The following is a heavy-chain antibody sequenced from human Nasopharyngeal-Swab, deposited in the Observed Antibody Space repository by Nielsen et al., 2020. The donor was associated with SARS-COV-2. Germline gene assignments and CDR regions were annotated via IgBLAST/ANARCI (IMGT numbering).Heavy chain of an antibody. Sequence: ASVKVSCKASGYTFTSYYMHWLLQAPGQGLEWMGIINPSGGSTSYAQKFQGRVTMTRDTSTSTVYMELSSLRSEDTAVYYCARVERITPNWFDPWGQGTLVTVSS. J-gene: IGHJ5*02. V-gene: IGHV1-46*01. D-gene: IGHD3-16*01. CDR3: ARVERITPNWFDP. CDR1: GYTFTSYY. CDR2: INPSGGST.